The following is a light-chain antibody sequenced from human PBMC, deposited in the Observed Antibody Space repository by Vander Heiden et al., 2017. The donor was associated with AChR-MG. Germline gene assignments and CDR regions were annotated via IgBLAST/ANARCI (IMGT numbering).Light chain of an antibody. CDR3: QQDSSYPIT. V-gene: IGKV1-16*02. J-gene: IGKJ5*01. Sequence: DIQMTHSAAVLSSSVEERVTITCPARNVVNNYLAWYQQKPGKAPKSLIYAASSWQSGVPSKFSGSGSGTDFTLTISSLQPEDFATYYCQQDSSYPITFGQGTRLEIK. CDR1: NVVNNY. CDR2: AAS.